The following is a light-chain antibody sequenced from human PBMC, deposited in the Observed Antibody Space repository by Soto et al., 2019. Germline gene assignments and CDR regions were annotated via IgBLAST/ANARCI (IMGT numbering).Light chain of an antibody. J-gene: IGLJ3*02. Sequence: QSALTQPASVSGSPGQSITLSCIGTGSDVGSYNYVSWYQQRPGKAPNLMIYEVNNRHSVVSDRFSGSKSANTASLTISGLQSEYEATYYFSSYTADPIWVSGGGTKMTVL. CDR2: EVN. CDR1: GSDVGSYNY. V-gene: IGLV2-14*01. CDR3: SSYTADPIWV.